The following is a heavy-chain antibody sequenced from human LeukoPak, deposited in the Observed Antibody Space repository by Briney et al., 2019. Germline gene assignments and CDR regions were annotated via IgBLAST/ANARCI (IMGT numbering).Heavy chain of an antibody. CDR2: IRYDGRNK. Sequence: GGSLRLSCAASGFTFSNYGMHWVRQAPGKGLEWVGFIRYDGRNKYYADSVKGRFTISRDNSKNTLYLQMNSLRAEDTAVYYCATDYYDSSGYFVATGYWGQGTLVTVSS. J-gene: IGHJ4*02. CDR3: ATDYYDSSGYFVATGY. V-gene: IGHV3-30*02. CDR1: GFTFSNYG. D-gene: IGHD3-22*01.